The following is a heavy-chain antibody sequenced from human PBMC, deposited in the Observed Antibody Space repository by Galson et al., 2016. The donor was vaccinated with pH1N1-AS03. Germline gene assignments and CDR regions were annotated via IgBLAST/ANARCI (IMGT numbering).Heavy chain of an antibody. J-gene: IGHJ4*02. Sequence: LRLSCAASGFTFSANAMSWVRQAPGKGLEWVATITGTSGTTYYADSVKGRFTVSRENPRNTLYLQMNNLRAEDSALYYCARDSGRDTWTAYSFASWGQGALVTVSS. CDR3: ARDSGRDTWTAYSFAS. CDR1: GFTFSANA. CDR2: ITGTSGTT. V-gene: IGHV3-23*01. D-gene: IGHD1-1*01.